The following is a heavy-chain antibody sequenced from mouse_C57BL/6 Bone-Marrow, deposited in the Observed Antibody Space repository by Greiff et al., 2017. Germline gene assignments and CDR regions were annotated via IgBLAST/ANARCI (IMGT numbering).Heavy chain of an antibody. J-gene: IGHJ2*01. V-gene: IGHV1-64*01. CDR1: GYTFTSYW. CDR2: IHPNSGST. CDR3: ARRRYYGSRGDY. D-gene: IGHD1-1*01. Sequence: QVHVKQPGADLVKPGASVKLSCKASGYTFTSYWMHWVKQRPGQGLEWIGMIHPNSGSTNYNEKFKSKAKLTVDKSSSTAYMQLSSLTSEDSAVYYCARRRYYGSRGDYWGQGTTLTVSS.